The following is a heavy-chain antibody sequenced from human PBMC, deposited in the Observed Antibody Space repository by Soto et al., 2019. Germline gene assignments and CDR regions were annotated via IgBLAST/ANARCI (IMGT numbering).Heavy chain of an antibody. CDR3: ARTTFYDIFTAYYSLFDY. CDR1: GGSISSGSFY. Sequence: QVQLQESGPGLVKPSQTLTLTCTVSGGSISSGSFYWSWIRQHPGKGLEWIGHISDIGSSYYNPSLESRVTISVDTSKNQFSLKLSAVPAAVTAVYFCARTTFYDIFTAYYSLFDYWGQGTLVTVSS. J-gene: IGHJ4*02. D-gene: IGHD3-9*01. CDR2: ISDIGSS. V-gene: IGHV4-31*03.